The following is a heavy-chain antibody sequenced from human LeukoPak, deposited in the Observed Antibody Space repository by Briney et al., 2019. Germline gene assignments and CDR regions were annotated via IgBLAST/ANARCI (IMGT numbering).Heavy chain of an antibody. CDR1: GFTFSSYA. CDR2: ISYDGSNK. V-gene: IGHV3-30*04. Sequence: PGGSLRLSCAASGFTFSSYAMHWVRQAPGKGLEWVAVISYDGSNKYYADSVKGRFTISRDNSKNTLYLQMNSLRAEDTAVYYCARDHEYCFDYWGQGTLVTVSS. CDR3: ARDHEYCFDY. J-gene: IGHJ4*02.